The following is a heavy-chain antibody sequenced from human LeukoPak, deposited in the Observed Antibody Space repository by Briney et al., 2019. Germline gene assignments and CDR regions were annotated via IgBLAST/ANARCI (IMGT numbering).Heavy chain of an antibody. J-gene: IGHJ4*02. CDR3: ARDRGSGLDY. D-gene: IGHD1-14*01. Sequence: ASVKVSCKASGYTLTSYFMHWVRQAPGQGREWMGIINPSGGSTSYAQKFQGRVTMTRDMPTTTVYMELSSLRSEDTAVYYCARDRGSGLDYWGQGTLVTVSS. V-gene: IGHV1-46*01. CDR1: GYTLTSYF. CDR2: INPSGGST.